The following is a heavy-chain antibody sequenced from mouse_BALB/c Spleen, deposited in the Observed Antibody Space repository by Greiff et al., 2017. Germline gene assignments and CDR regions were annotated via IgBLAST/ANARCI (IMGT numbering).Heavy chain of an antibody. CDR2: ISNGGGST. Sequence: EVQVVESGGGLVQPGGSLKLSCAASGFTFSSYTMSWVRQTPEKRLEWVAYISNGGGSTYYPDTVKGRFTISIDNAKNTLYLQMSSLKSEDTAMYYCARQGGNWDGYYFDYWGQGTTLTVSS. CDR1: GFTFSSYT. V-gene: IGHV5-12-2*01. J-gene: IGHJ2*01. D-gene: IGHD4-1*01. CDR3: ARQGGNWDGYYFDY.